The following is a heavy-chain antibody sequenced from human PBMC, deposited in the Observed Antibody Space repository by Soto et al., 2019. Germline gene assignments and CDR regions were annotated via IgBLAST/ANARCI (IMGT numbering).Heavy chain of an antibody. CDR3: SRDDSDWFLN. V-gene: IGHV3-15*07. Sequence: GGSLRLSCAASGFTFSNVWMNWVRQAPGKGLEWVGRIKSKTDGGTTDYAAPVKGRFTISRDDSKKTAYLQMNSLEREETAVYYCSRDDSDWFLNWGRGTLVTVSS. D-gene: IGHD3-9*01. J-gene: IGHJ4*02. CDR2: IKSKTDGGTT. CDR1: GFTFSNVW.